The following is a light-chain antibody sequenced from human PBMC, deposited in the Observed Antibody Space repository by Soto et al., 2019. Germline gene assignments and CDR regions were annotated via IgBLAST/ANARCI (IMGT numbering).Light chain of an antibody. CDR1: QSISKY. J-gene: IGKJ3*01. V-gene: IGKV3-11*01. CDR2: DTS. Sequence: DIVLTQSPATLSLSPGEGATLSCRASQSISKYLVWYQQKPGQAPRVLIYDTSKRATGIPARFSGTGSGTDFTLTISSLEPEDFAVYYCQQRSDWPVTFGPGTKVDIK. CDR3: QQRSDWPVT.